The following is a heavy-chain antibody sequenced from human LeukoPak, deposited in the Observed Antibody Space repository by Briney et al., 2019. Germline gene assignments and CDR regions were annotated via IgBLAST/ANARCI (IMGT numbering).Heavy chain of an antibody. CDR3: ARNYCDILTGYYRGDWFDP. CDR2: INPNSGGT. Sequence: ASVKVSCKASGYTFTGYYMHWVRQAPGQGLEWMGWINPNSGGTNYAQKFQGRVTMTRDTSIGTAYMELSRLRSDDTAVYYCARNYCDILTGYYRGDWFDPWGQGTLVTVSS. J-gene: IGHJ5*02. V-gene: IGHV1-2*02. D-gene: IGHD3-9*01. CDR1: GYTFTGYY.